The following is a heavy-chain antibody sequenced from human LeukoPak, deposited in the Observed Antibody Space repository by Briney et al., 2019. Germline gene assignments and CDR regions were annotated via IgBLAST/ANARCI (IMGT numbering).Heavy chain of an antibody. Sequence: GGSLRLSCAASGFTFSSYEMNWVRQAPGKGLEWVSYISSSGSTIYYADSVKGRFTISRDNAKNSLYLQMNSLRAEDTAVYYCARMESHNLGYWGQGTLVTVSS. J-gene: IGHJ4*02. CDR1: GFTFSSYE. D-gene: IGHD3-3*01. V-gene: IGHV3-48*03. CDR2: ISSSGSTI. CDR3: ARMESHNLGY.